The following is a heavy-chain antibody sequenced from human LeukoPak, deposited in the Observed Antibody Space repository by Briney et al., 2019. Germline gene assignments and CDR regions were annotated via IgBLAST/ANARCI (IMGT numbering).Heavy chain of an antibody. J-gene: IGHJ4*02. CDR3: ARVYRRALYGDYPWDLPY. Sequence: ASVKVSCKASGYTFTSYDINWVRQATGQGLEWMGWMNPNSGNTGYAQKFQGRVTMTRNTSISTAYMELSSLRSEDTAVYYCARVYRRALYGDYPWDLPYWGQGTLVTVSS. V-gene: IGHV1-8*01. D-gene: IGHD4-17*01. CDR2: MNPNSGNT. CDR1: GYTFTSYD.